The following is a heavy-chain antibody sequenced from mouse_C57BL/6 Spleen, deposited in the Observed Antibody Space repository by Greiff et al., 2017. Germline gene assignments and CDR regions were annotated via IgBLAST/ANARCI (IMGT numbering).Heavy chain of an antibody. V-gene: IGHV1-47*01. CDR2: FHPYNDDT. D-gene: IGHD1-1*01. CDR1: GYTFTTYP. J-gene: IGHJ1*03. Sequence: QVQLKQSGAELVKPGASVKMSCKASGYTFTTYPIEWMKQNPGKSLEWIGNFHPYNDDTKYNEKFKGKATLTVDKSSSTVYLELSRLTSDDSAVYYCARRGYGSRDWYFDVWGTGTTVTVSS. CDR3: ARRGYGSRDWYFDV.